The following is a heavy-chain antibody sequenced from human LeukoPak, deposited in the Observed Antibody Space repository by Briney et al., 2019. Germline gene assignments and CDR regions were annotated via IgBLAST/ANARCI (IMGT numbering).Heavy chain of an antibody. D-gene: IGHD4-23*01. CDR3: ASTLVPLTTVVTPLYYYYMDV. J-gene: IGHJ6*03. CDR2: ISYDGSNK. CDR1: GFTFSSYA. V-gene: IGHV3-30*14. Sequence: PGGSLRLSCAASGFTFSSYAMHWVRQAPGKGLEWVAVISYDGSNKYYADSVKGRFTISRDNSKNTLYLQMNSLRAEDTAVYYCASTLVPLTTVVTPLYYYYMDVWGKGTTVTVSS.